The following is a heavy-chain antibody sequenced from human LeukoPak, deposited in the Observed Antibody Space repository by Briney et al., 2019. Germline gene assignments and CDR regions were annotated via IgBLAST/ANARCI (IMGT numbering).Heavy chain of an antibody. V-gene: IGHV3-21*01. D-gene: IGHD6-6*01. Sequence: GGSLRLSCVASGFTFSSYSMNWVRQAPGKGLEWVSSISSSSSYIYYADSVRGRFTISRDNAKNSLYLQMNSLRAEDTAVYYCARCSGVFGSSGYWGQGTLVTVSS. J-gene: IGHJ4*02. CDR1: GFTFSSYS. CDR2: ISSSSSYI. CDR3: ARCSGVFGSSGY.